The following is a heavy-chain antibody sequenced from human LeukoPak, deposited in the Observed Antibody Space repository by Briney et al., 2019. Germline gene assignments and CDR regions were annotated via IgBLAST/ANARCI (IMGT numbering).Heavy chain of an antibody. J-gene: IGHJ4*02. Sequence: GGSLRLSCAASGFTFSDYYMSWIRQTPGKVLEWIAYISGSGNNVNYADSVKGRFTISKDNAKNSLYLQMNSLRVEDTAVYYCAKGRSYSSGWEYYFDYWGQGTLVTVSS. CDR1: GFTFSDYY. CDR2: ISGSGNNV. V-gene: IGHV3-11*01. D-gene: IGHD6-19*01. CDR3: AKGRSYSSGWEYYFDY.